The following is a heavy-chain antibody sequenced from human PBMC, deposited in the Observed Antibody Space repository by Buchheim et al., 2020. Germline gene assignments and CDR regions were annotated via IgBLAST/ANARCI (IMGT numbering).Heavy chain of an antibody. CDR3: AKDPSAAGYSSGPIDY. CDR1: GFTFSNSA. V-gene: IGHV3-30*18. Sequence: QVQLVESGGGVVQPGRSLRLSCAASGFTFSNSAMHWVRQAPGKGLEWVTVISYDGSNKYYVDSVKGRFTISRDNSKNTLFLQMNSLRAEDTAVYHCAKDPSAAGYSSGPIDYWGQGTL. D-gene: IGHD6-19*01. CDR2: ISYDGSNK. J-gene: IGHJ4*02.